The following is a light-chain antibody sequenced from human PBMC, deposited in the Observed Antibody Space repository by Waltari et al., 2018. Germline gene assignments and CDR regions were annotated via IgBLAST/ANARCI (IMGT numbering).Light chain of an antibody. CDR3: QQYYSTPQT. CDR1: PSVLYSPNNKNY. V-gene: IGKV4-1*01. J-gene: IGKJ1*01. Sequence: IVMTQSPDSLAVFLGARATIHCKSSPSVLYSPNNKNYLAWYQQKPGQPPKLLIYWASTRESGVPDRFSGSGSGTDFTLTISSLQAEDVAVYYCQQYYSTPQTFGQGTKVEIK. CDR2: WAS.